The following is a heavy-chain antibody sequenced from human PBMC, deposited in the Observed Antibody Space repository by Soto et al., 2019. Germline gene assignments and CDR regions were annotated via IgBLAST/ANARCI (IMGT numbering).Heavy chain of an antibody. Sequence: PGESLKISCKGSGYSFTSYWIGWVRQMPGKGLEWMGIIYPGDSDTRYSPSFQGQVTISADKSISTAYLQWSSLKASDTAMYYCAXERGYSGYDASSARFDPWGQGTLVTVSS. D-gene: IGHD5-12*01. CDR2: IYPGDSDT. J-gene: IGHJ5*02. V-gene: IGHV5-51*01. CDR1: GYSFTSYW. CDR3: AXERGYSGYDASSARFDP.